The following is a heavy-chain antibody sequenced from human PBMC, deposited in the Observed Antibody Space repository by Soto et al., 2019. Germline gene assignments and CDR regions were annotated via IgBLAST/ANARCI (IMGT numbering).Heavy chain of an antibody. CDR3: ARHAPRYAFWSGYGNPPETYYYYYGMDV. CDR2: IDPSDSYT. CDR1: GYSFTSYW. J-gene: IGHJ6*02. Sequence: PGDSLKISCKGSGYSFTSYWISWVRQMPGKGLEGIGRIDPSDSYTNYSPSFQGHVTISAHKAISTAYLQCSSLKASDTAMYYCARHAPRYAFWSGYGNPPETYYYYYGMDVWGQGTTVTVSS. V-gene: IGHV5-10-1*01. D-gene: IGHD3-3*01.